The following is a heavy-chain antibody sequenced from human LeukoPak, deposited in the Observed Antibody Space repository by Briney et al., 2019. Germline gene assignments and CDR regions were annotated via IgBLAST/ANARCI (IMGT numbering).Heavy chain of an antibody. Sequence: SGGSLRLSCAASGFTFSSYGMSWVRQATGKGLEWVSVIYSGGSTYYADSVKGRFTISRDNSKNTLYLQMNSLRAEDTAVYYCAGDRGLMVRGVIIPNGMDVWGQGTTVIVSS. V-gene: IGHV3-53*01. D-gene: IGHD3-10*01. CDR2: IYSGGST. CDR3: AGDRGLMVRGVIIPNGMDV. J-gene: IGHJ6*02. CDR1: GFTFSSYG.